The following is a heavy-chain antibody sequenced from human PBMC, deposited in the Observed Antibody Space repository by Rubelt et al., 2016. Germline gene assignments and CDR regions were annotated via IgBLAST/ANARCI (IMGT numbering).Heavy chain of an antibody. CDR3: ARDRGSSSWYGVDY. V-gene: IGHV4-34*01. CDR1: GGSFSGYY. D-gene: IGHD6-13*01. Sequence: QVQLQQWGAGLLKPSETLSLTCAVYGGSFSGYYWTWIRQPPGKGLEWIGEINHSGSTNYNPSLKSRVTISVDTSKNQLSLNLSSVTAADTAVYHCARDRGSSSWYGVDYWGQGTLVTVSS. CDR2: INHSGST. J-gene: IGHJ4*02.